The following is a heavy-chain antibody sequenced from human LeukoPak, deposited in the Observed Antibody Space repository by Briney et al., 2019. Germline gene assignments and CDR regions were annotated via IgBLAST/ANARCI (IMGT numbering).Heavy chain of an antibody. D-gene: IGHD4-17*01. CDR3: ARRGLGRGMDV. CDR2: ISYDGSNK. V-gene: IGHV3-30-3*01. J-gene: IGHJ6*02. CDR1: GFTFSSYA. Sequence: GGSLRLSCAASGFTFSSYAMHWVRQAPGKGLEWVAVISYDGSNKYYADSVKGRFTISRDNSKNTLYLQMNSLRAEDTAVYYCARRGLGRGMDVWGQGTTVTVSS.